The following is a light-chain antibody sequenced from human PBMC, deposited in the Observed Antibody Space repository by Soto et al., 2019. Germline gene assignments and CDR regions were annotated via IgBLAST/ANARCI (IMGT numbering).Light chain of an antibody. J-gene: IGLJ1*01. Sequence: QSALTQPASVSGSPGQSITISCTGSSNDVGGYNYVSWYQQHPGQAPKLIIYEVSDRPSGVSPRFSGSNSGNTASLTISGLQVEDEADYFCTSYTSTIPYVFGSGTKVTVL. V-gene: IGLV2-14*01. CDR2: EVS. CDR1: SNDVGGYNY. CDR3: TSYTSTIPYV.